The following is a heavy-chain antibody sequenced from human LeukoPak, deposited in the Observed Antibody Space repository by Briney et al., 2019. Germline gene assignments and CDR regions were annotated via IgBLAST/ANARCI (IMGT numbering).Heavy chain of an antibody. Sequence: SETLSLTCTVSGGSISSYYWSWIRQPPGKGLEWIGYIYYSGSTNYNPSLKSRVTISVDTSKNQFSLKLSSVTAADTAVYYCASGYVAVPAAIPSYYYYGMDVWGQGTTVTVSS. J-gene: IGHJ6*02. D-gene: IGHD2-2*02. CDR1: GGSISSYY. CDR2: IYYSGST. V-gene: IGHV4-59*01. CDR3: ASGYVAVPAAIPSYYYYGMDV.